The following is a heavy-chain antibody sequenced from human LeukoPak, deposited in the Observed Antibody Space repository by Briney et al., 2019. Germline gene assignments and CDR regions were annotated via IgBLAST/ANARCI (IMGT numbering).Heavy chain of an antibody. CDR3: ARPTTTVDCYFDL. J-gene: IGHJ2*01. Sequence: GESLKISCMGSGFNFTSHWIGWGRQMPGKGVEWVGIIYPDNSDIRYSSSFQCPFTSSADKSLSTACLQWSTLKASDTAMYYRARPTTTVDCYFDLWGRGTLVTVSS. V-gene: IGHV5-51*01. CDR1: GFNFTSHW. D-gene: IGHD4-17*01. CDR2: IYPDNSDI.